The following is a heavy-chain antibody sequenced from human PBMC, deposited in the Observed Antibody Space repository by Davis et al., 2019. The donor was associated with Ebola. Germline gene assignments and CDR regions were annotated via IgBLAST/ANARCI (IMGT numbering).Heavy chain of an antibody. D-gene: IGHD5-12*01. CDR2: IAPSGDFT. Sequence: ASVKVSCKASGYTFTDYYMNWVRQAPGQGLEWMGIIAPSGDFTRFAPKFQGRITLTTDTSTNTVYMELTSLKSEDTAVYYCATGGGYDPLAPFDYWGQGTLVTVSS. J-gene: IGHJ4*02. CDR3: ATGGGYDPLAPFDY. CDR1: GYTFTDYY. V-gene: IGHV1-46*01.